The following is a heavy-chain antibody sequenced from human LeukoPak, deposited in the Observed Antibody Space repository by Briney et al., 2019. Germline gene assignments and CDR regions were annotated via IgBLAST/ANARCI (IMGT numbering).Heavy chain of an antibody. Sequence: ASVKVSCKVSGYTLIELSMHWVRQAPGKGLEWMGGFDPEDGETIYAQKFQGRVTMTEDTSTDTAYMELSSLRSEDTAVYYCARGDLRIVDIVATILVYWGQGTLVTVSS. CDR3: ARGDLRIVDIVATILVY. CDR1: GYTLIELS. D-gene: IGHD5-12*01. CDR2: FDPEDGET. V-gene: IGHV1-24*01. J-gene: IGHJ4*02.